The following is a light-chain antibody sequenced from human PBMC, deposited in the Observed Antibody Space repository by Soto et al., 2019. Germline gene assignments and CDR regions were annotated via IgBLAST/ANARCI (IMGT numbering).Light chain of an antibody. J-gene: IGKJ2*01. CDR1: QSINNN. CDR2: GAS. CDR3: QHYKTWPPYT. Sequence: EIVMTQSPATLSVSPGERATLSCRASQSINNNLACYQQKPGQAPSLLIYGASSRATGVPARFSGSGSGTEFPLTISSLQSDDFAVYYCQHYKTWPPYTFGQGTKLEIK. V-gene: IGKV3-15*01.